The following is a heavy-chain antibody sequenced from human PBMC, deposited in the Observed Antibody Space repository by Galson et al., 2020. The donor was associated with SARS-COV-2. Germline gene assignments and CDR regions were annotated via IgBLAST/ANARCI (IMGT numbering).Heavy chain of an antibody. CDR2: IWYDGSSK. V-gene: IGHV3-33*01. Sequence: GGSLSLSCAASGFTFGNYGMHWIRQAPGKGLEWVALIWYDGSSKDYADSVKGRFTISRDNSKNTLYLQMNSLRADDTAVYYCVREGRQSYGLPSYFDQWGQGTLVTVSS. D-gene: IGHD5-18*01. J-gene: IGHJ4*02. CDR1: GFTFGNYG. CDR3: VREGRQSYGLPSYFDQ.